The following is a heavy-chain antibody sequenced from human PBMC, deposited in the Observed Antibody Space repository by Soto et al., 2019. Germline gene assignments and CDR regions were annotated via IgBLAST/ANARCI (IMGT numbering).Heavy chain of an antibody. CDR3: AREAGDDYGDYSSFDY. J-gene: IGHJ4*02. CDR1: GGTFSSYA. V-gene: IGHV1-69*12. D-gene: IGHD4-17*01. Sequence: QVQLVQSGAEVKKPGSSVKVSCKASGGTFSSYAISWVRQAPGQGLEWMGGIIPIFGTANYAQKFQGRVTITADESTSTAYMELRSLTSEDTAVYYCAREAGDDYGDYSSFDYWGQGTLVTVSS. CDR2: IIPIFGTA.